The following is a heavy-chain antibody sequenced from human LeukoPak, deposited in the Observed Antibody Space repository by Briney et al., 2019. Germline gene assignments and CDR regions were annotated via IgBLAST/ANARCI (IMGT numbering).Heavy chain of an antibody. CDR3: ARVVPMINANAFDI. CDR2: INPNSGGT. J-gene: IGHJ3*02. Sequence: GASVKVSCKASGYTFTGYYMHWVRQAPGQGLEWMGWINPNSGGTNYAQKFQGRVTMTRDTSISTAYMELSRLRSDDTAVYYCARVVPMINANAFDIWGQGTMVTVSS. D-gene: IGHD3-22*01. V-gene: IGHV1-2*02. CDR1: GYTFTGYY.